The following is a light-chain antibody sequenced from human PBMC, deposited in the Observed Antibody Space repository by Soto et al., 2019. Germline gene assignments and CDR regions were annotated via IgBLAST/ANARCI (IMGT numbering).Light chain of an antibody. CDR3: LQDNNLWT. J-gene: IGKJ1*01. V-gene: IGKV1-6*02. CDR1: QGMRNG. CDR2: GAS. Sequence: AIQMTQSPSSLSASVGDRVALTFRASQGMRNGLGWYQQKPGKAPKLLIYGASSLESGLPSRFSGSGSGTDFTLTISSLQPEDFATYSCLQDNNLWTFGQGTKVEI.